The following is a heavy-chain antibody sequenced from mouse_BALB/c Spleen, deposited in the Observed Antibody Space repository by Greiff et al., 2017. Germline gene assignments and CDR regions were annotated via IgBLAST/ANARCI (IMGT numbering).Heavy chain of an antibody. CDR2: INPSTGYT. V-gene: IGHV1-7*01. CDR1: GYTFTSYW. D-gene: IGHD2-4*01. Sequence: QVQLQQSGAELAKPGASVKMSCKASGYTFTSYWMHWVKQRPGQGLEWIGYINPSTGYTEYNQKFKDKATLTADKSSSTAYMQLSSLTSEDSAVYYCAREITKVYFDYWGQGTTLTVSS. J-gene: IGHJ2*01. CDR3: AREITKVYFDY.